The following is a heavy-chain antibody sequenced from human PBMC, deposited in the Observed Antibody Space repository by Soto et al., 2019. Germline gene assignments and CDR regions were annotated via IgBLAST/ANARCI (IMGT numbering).Heavy chain of an antibody. J-gene: IGHJ4*02. CDR1: GFTFSSYA. CDR2: ISGSGGST. Sequence: GGSLRLSCAASGFTFSSYAMSWVRQAPGKGLEWVSAISGSGGSTYYADSVKGRFTISRDNSKNTLYLQMNSLRAEDTAVYYCAKVPILVVVVAATYDYRGPGTLVTVSS. CDR3: AKVPILVVVVAATYDY. D-gene: IGHD2-15*01. V-gene: IGHV3-23*01.